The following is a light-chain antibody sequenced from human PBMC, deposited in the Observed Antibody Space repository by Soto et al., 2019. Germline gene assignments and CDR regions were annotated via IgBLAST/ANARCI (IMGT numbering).Light chain of an antibody. CDR1: SSDVGSYNL. V-gene: IGLV2-23*02. CDR2: EVS. J-gene: IGLJ2*01. CDR3: CSYAGSSTSVV. Sequence: QSVLTQPASVSGSPGQSITISCTGTSSDVGSYNLVSWYQQHPGKAPKLMIYEVSKRPSGVSNRFSGSKYGNTASLTISGLQAEDEADYYCCSYAGSSTSVVFGGGTKLTVL.